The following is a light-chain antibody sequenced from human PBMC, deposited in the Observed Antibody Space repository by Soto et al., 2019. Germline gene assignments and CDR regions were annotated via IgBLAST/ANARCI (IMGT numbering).Light chain of an antibody. CDR3: QQYNKWALT. J-gene: IGKJ4*01. CDR2: EAS. Sequence: EIVMTQSPATLSVSPGERATLSCRASQSVYSNLAWYQQNPGQPPSLLVYEASTRATGIPARFSGSGSGTEFTLTISSLQSEDFAVYYCQQYNKWALTFGGGTKVAVK. V-gene: IGKV3-15*01. CDR1: QSVYSN.